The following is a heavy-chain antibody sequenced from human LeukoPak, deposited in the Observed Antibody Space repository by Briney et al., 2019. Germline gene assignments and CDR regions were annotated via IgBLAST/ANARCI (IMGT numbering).Heavy chain of an antibody. CDR1: GGSFSGYY. CDR3: ARRRDSGRFDP. J-gene: IGHJ5*02. CDR2: INHSGST. Sequence: SETLSLTCAVYGGSFSGYYWSWIRQPPGKGLEWIGEINHSGSTNYNPSLKSRVTISVDTSKNQFSLRLSSVTAADTAVYYCARRRDSGRFDPWGQGTLVTVSS. V-gene: IGHV4-34*01. D-gene: IGHD5-12*01.